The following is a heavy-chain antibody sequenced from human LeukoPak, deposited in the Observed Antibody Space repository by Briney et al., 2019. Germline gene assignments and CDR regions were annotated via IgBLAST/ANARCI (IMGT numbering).Heavy chain of an antibody. J-gene: IGHJ4*02. CDR2: IKQDGSEK. Sequence: GGSLRLSCAASGFTFTGYWMSWVRQAPGKGLEWVANIKQDGSEKYYVDSAKGRFTISRDNAKNSLYLQMNSLRAEDTAVYYCARDHGGSYLLYYFDYWGQGTLVTVSS. V-gene: IGHV3-7*01. D-gene: IGHD1-26*01. CDR1: GFTFTGYW. CDR3: ARDHGGSYLLYYFDY.